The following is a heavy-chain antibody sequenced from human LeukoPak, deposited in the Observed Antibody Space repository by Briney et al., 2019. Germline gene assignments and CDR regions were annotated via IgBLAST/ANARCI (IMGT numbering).Heavy chain of an antibody. V-gene: IGHV3-33*06. J-gene: IGHJ6*03. Sequence: GRSLRLSCAASGFPFSSYGFHWVRQAPGKGLEWLAIIWYDGDNKFYADSVKGRFTMSRDNSKNTLYLQMNSLRVEDTAVYYCAKGAGYSSSSAPSFYYMDVWGKGTTVTVS. CDR1: GFPFSSYG. D-gene: IGHD6-6*01. CDR2: IWYDGDNK. CDR3: AKGAGYSSSSAPSFYYMDV.